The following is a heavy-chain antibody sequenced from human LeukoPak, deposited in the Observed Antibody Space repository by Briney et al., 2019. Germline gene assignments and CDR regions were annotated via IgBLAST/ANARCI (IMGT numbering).Heavy chain of an antibody. CDR1: GFTFSSYS. Sequence: GGSLRLSCAASGFTFSSYSMNWVRQAPGKGLEWVSSISSSSSYIYYADSVKGRFTISRDNAKNSLYMQMNSLRAEDTAVYYCARALDVLRYFDWLLYGAFDIWGQGTMVTVSS. J-gene: IGHJ3*02. CDR3: ARALDVLRYFDWLLYGAFDI. V-gene: IGHV3-21*01. D-gene: IGHD3-9*01. CDR2: ISSSSSYI.